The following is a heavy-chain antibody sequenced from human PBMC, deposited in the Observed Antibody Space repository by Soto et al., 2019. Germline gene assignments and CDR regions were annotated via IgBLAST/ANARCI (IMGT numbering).Heavy chain of an antibody. Sequence: ASVKVSCKASGYTFTGYYMHWVRQAPGQGLEWMGWINPNSGGTNYAQKFQGWVTMTRDTSISTAYMELSRLRSDDTAVYYCARAGCKDPHCSGGSRFDYWGQGTLVTVSS. J-gene: IGHJ4*02. V-gene: IGHV1-2*04. CDR1: GYTFTGYY. CDR2: INPNSGGT. CDR3: ARAGCKDPHCSGGSRFDY. D-gene: IGHD2-15*01.